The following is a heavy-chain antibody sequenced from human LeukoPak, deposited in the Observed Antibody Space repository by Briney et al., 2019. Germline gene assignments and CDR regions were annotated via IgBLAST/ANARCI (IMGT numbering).Heavy chain of an antibody. CDR3: ARDKANYDILTGYHMLGAFDI. V-gene: IGHV4-59*12. CDR1: GGSISSYY. J-gene: IGHJ3*02. CDR2: IYYSGST. D-gene: IGHD3-9*01. Sequence: SETLSLTCTVSGGSISSYYWSWIRQPPGKGLEWIGYIYYSGSTYYNPSLKSRVTISVDTSKNQFSLKLSSVTAADTAVYYCARDKANYDILTGYHMLGAFDIWGQGTMVTVSS.